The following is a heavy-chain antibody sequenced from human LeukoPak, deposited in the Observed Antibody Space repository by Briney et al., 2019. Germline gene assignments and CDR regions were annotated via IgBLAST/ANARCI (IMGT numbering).Heavy chain of an antibody. V-gene: IGHV3-43*02. J-gene: IGHJ4*02. CDR2: ISGDGGST. CDR1: GFTFDDYA. CDR3: AMITGTADY. Sequence: GGSLRLSCAASGFTFDDYAMHWVRQAPGKGPEWVSLISGDGGSTYYADSVKGRFTISRDNSKNSLYLQMNSLRTEDTALYYCAMITGTADYWGQGTLVTVSS. D-gene: IGHD1-20*01.